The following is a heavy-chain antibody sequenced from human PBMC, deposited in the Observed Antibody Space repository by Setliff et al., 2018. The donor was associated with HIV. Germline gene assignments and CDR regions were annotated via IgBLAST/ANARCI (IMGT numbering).Heavy chain of an antibody. CDR3: ARAHFLVAMTRNWFDP. Sequence: ASVKVSCKASGYTFSGYYTHWVRQAPGRGLEWMGWTNPNSGVADYLKKFQGRVTMTADTLTNTAHMELIRPRFDDTAVYYCARAHFLVAMTRNWFDPWGQGTLVTVSS. J-gene: IGHJ5*02. CDR2: TNPNSGVA. V-gene: IGHV1-2*02. D-gene: IGHD5-12*01. CDR1: GYTFSGYY.